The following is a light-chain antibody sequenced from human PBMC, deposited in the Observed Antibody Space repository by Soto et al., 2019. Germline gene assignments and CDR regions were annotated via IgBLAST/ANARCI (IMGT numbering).Light chain of an antibody. Sequence: EIVMTQSPATLSMSPGERATLSCRATQSVSSNLAWYQQKPGQAPRLLIYGASTRATGIPARFSGSGSGTEFTLTISRLKSEDFAVYYCQQYNTWPYTFGQGTKQEIK. J-gene: IGKJ2*01. V-gene: IGKV3-15*01. CDR3: QQYNTWPYT. CDR1: QSVSSN. CDR2: GAS.